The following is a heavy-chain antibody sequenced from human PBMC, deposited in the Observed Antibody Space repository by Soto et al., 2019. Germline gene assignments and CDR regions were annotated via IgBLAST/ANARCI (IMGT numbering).Heavy chain of an antibody. CDR2: FDPEDGET. CDR1: GYTLTELS. Sequence: ASVKVSCKVSGYTLTELSMHWVRQSPGKGLEWMGGFDPEDGETIYAQKFQGRVTMTEDTSTDTAYMELSSLRSEDTAVYYCATGRFDCSGGSCFSYYPFDCWGQGTLVTVSS. CDR3: ATGRFDCSGGSCFSYYPFDC. V-gene: IGHV1-24*01. D-gene: IGHD2-15*01. J-gene: IGHJ4*02.